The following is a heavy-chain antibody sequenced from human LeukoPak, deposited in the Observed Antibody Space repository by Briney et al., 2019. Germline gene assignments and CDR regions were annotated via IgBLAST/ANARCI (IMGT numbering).Heavy chain of an antibody. CDR3: AREGSSGSYNY. D-gene: IGHD1-26*01. Sequence: PETLSLTCIVPVGAFSGYSWSWIRQPQGKGLEWIGYIYHSGSSNYNPSLKSRVTISVDTSKNQFSLKLTSVTAADTAVYYCAREGSSGSYNYWGQGALVTVSS. J-gene: IGHJ4*02. V-gene: IGHV4-59*13. CDR2: IYHSGSS. CDR1: VGAFSGYS.